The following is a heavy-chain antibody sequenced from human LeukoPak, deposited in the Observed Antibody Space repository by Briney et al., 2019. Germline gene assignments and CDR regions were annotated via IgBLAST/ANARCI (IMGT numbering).Heavy chain of an antibody. CDR1: GGSISSYY. V-gene: IGHV4-59*01. Sequence: SETLSLTCTVSGGSISSYYWSWIRQPPGKGLEWIGDIYYSGSTNYNPSLKRRVTISVDTSKNQSSLQLSSVTAAATAVYYCARAYCSSTSCYASPFDYWGQGTLVTVSS. CDR3: ARAYCSSTSCYASPFDY. D-gene: IGHD2-2*01. J-gene: IGHJ4*02. CDR2: IYYSGST.